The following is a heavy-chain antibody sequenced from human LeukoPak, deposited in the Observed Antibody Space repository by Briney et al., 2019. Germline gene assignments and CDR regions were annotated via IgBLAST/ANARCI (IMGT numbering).Heavy chain of an antibody. CDR2: IRSKAYGGTT. CDR3: TRDYYDSSGFGASDAFDI. D-gene: IGHD3-22*01. J-gene: IGHJ3*02. CDR1: GFTFGDYA. Sequence: GGSLRLSCTASGFTFGDYAMSWVRQAPGKGLEWVGFIRSKAYGGTTEYAASVKGRFTISRDDSKSIAYLQMSSLKTEDTAVYYCTRDYYDSSGFGASDAFDIWGRGTMVTVSS. V-gene: IGHV3-49*04.